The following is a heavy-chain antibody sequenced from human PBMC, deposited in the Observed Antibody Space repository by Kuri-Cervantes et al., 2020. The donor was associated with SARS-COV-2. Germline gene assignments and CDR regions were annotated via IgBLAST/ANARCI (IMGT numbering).Heavy chain of an antibody. CDR3: AKDQARYDYVWGSPDY. CDR1: GLTFSSYS. Sequence: GGSLRLSCAASGLTFSSYSMNWVRQAPGKGLEWVSSISSSSSYIYYADSVKGRFTISRDNAKNSLYLQMNSLRAEDTAVYYCAKDQARYDYVWGSPDYWGQGTLVTVSS. V-gene: IGHV3-21*01. CDR2: ISSSSSYI. D-gene: IGHD3-16*01. J-gene: IGHJ4*02.